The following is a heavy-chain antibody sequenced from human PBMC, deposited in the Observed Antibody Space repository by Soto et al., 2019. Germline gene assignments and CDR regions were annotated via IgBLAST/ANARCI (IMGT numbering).Heavy chain of an antibody. CDR1: GGSISSSNW. CDR2: IYHSGST. Sequence: SETLSRTCAVSGGSISSSNWWSWVRQPPGKGLEWIGEIYHSGSTYYNMSLKSRVTISVDKSNNQFSLKLTSMTAADSAVYYCARVGYTSGHYFDYWGQGTLVTVSS. V-gene: IGHV4-4*02. J-gene: IGHJ4*02. D-gene: IGHD5-18*01. CDR3: ARVGYTSGHYFDY.